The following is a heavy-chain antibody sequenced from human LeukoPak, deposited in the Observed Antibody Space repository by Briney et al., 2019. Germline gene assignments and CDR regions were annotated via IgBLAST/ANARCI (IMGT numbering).Heavy chain of an antibody. D-gene: IGHD2-15*01. CDR3: ARDSLPPGDAFDI. CDR2: ISSSSNYI. Sequence: GGSLRLSCAASGFSFSAYTINWVRQAPGKGLEWVSSISSSSNYIFYADSVKGRFTISRDNAKNSLSLQMNSLRAEDTAVYYCARDSLPPGDAFDIWGQGTMVTVSS. V-gene: IGHV3-21*01. CDR1: GFSFSAYT. J-gene: IGHJ3*02.